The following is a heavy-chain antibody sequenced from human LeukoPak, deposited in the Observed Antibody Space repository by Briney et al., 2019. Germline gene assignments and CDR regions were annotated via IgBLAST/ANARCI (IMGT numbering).Heavy chain of an antibody. D-gene: IGHD2-15*01. CDR2: ISAYNGNT. V-gene: IGHV1-18*01. CDR1: GYTFTSYG. J-gene: IGHJ3*02. CDR3: ARDLYCSGGSCYKGAAFDI. Sequence: ASVKVSCKASGYTFTSYGISWVRQTPGQGLEWMGWISAYNGNTNYAQKVQGRVTMTTDTSTSTAYMELRSLRSDDTAVYYCARDLYCSGGSCYKGAAFDIWGQGTMVTVSS.